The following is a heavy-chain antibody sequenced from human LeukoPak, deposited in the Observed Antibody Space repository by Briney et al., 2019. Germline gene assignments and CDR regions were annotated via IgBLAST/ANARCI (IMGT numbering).Heavy chain of an antibody. CDR1: GGTFSSYA. CDR3: ARMGCSSTSCYTGYYYYYMDV. CDR2: IIPILGIA. Sequence: SVKVSCKASGGTFSSYAISWVRQAPGQGLEWMGRIIPILGIANYAQKLQGRVTITADKSTSTAYMELSSLRSEDTAVYYCARMGCSSTSCYTGYYYYYMDVWGKGTTVTVSS. V-gene: IGHV1-69*04. D-gene: IGHD2-2*02. J-gene: IGHJ6*03.